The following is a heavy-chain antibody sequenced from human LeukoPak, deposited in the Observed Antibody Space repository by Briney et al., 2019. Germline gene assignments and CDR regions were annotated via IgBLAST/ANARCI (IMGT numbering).Heavy chain of an antibody. J-gene: IGHJ5*02. CDR3: AKEFLPAWYIIAVAGGDDP. Sequence: GGSLRLSCAASGFTFSSYAMSWVRQAPGKGLEWVSAIIGSGGSTYYADSVKVRFTISRDHSNNALYLQMNSLRAEDTAVYYCAKEFLPAWYIIAVAGGDDPWGQGTLVTVSP. CDR2: IIGSGGST. CDR1: GFTFSSYA. D-gene: IGHD6-19*01. V-gene: IGHV3-23*01.